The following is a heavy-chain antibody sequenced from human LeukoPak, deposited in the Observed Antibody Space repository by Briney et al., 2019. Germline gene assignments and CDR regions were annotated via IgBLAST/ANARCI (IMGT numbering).Heavy chain of an antibody. D-gene: IGHD3-22*01. CDR1: GGSITSVSYS. Sequence: SETLSLTCTVSGGSITSVSYSWSWIRQPAGKGLEWIGRIYSSGSTNSNPSLKSRVTISVDTSKKQFSLKLNSVTAADTAVYYCAREKIGYYDSSGRGWFDPRSQGTLVTVSS. CDR2: IYSSGST. CDR3: AREKIGYYDSSGRGWFDP. V-gene: IGHV4-61*02. J-gene: IGHJ5*02.